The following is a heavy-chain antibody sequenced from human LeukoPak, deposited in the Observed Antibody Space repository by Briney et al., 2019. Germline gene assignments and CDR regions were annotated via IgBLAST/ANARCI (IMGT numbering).Heavy chain of an antibody. CDR3: ARHSPQSYGDSSSDYYGMDV. Sequence: PGESLRISCKGSGYSFTSYWISWVRQMPGKGLEWMGRIDPSDSYTNYSPSFQGHVTISADKSISTAYLQWSSLKASDTAMYYCARHSPQSYGDSSSDYYGMDVWGQGTTVTVSS. D-gene: IGHD4-17*01. CDR1: GYSFTSYW. CDR2: IDPSDSYT. V-gene: IGHV5-10-1*01. J-gene: IGHJ6*02.